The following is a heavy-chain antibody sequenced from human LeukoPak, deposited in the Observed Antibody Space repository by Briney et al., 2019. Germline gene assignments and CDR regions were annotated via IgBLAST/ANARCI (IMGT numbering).Heavy chain of an antibody. J-gene: IGHJ3*02. Sequence: GGSLRLSCAASGFTFSTYSMNWVRQAPGKGLEWVSFIETSTSYSYYGDSVKGRFTISRDNAKNSLYLQMNGLRAEDTAVYYCARGRSITLLWGVVMSDGFDIWGQGAMVTVSS. CDR2: IETSTSYS. CDR3: ARGRSITLLWGVVMSDGFDI. D-gene: IGHD3-10*01. V-gene: IGHV3-21*01. CDR1: GFTFSTYS.